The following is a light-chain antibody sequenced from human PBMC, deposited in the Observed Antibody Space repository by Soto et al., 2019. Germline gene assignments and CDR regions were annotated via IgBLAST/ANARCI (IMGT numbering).Light chain of an antibody. J-gene: IGKJ1*01. CDR3: QQSGNLPQT. Sequence: EIGCPPSTETLSLSPGGGATLSSRASRSVSSNYLAWYQQKPGQAPRLLFYGASSRATGIPDRFSGSGSGTDFTLTISGLEPEDFVVYYWQQSGNLPQTFGQGTRVDIK. CDR1: RSVSSNY. CDR2: GAS. V-gene: IGKV3-20*01.